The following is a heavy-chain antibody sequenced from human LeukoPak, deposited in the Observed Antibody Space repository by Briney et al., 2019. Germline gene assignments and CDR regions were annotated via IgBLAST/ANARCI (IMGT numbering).Heavy chain of an antibody. CDR3: ARDSYYDSSGYYSSEYFQH. D-gene: IGHD3-22*01. J-gene: IGHJ1*01. V-gene: IGHV1-2*02. CDR1: GYTFTGYY. Sequence: ASVKVSCKASGYTFTGYYMHWVRQAPGQGLEWTGWINPNSGGTNYAQKFQGRVTMTRDTSISTAYMELSRLRSDDTAVYYCARDSYYDSSGYYSSEYFQHWGQGTLVTVSS. CDR2: INPNSGGT.